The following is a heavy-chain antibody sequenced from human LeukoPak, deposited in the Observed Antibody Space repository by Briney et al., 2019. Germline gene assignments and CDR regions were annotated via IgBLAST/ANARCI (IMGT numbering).Heavy chain of an antibody. CDR2: IYYSGST. CDR1: GGSLSSGGYY. CDR3: ARDPLNYYDSSGYDYYYGMDV. V-gene: IGHV4-31*03. D-gene: IGHD3-22*01. Sequence: SETLSLTCTVSGGSLSSGGYYWSWIRQHPGRGLEWIGYIYYSGSTYYNPSLKSRVTISVDTSKNQFSLKLSSVTAADTAVYFCARDPLNYYDSSGYDYYYGMDVWGQGTTVTVSS. J-gene: IGHJ6*02.